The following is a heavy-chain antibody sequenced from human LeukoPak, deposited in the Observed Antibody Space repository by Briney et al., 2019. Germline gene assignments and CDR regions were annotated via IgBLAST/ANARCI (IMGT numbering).Heavy chain of an antibody. CDR3: AKVSAASDAFDI. CDR2: ISWNSGSI. CDR1: GFTFDDYA. J-gene: IGHJ3*02. D-gene: IGHD2-2*01. V-gene: IGHV3-9*01. Sequence: GRSLRLSCAASGFTFDDYAMHWVRQAPGKGLEWVSGISWNSGSIGYADSVKGRFTISRDNAKNSLYLQMNSLRAEDTALYYCAKVSAASDAFDIWGQGTMVTVSS.